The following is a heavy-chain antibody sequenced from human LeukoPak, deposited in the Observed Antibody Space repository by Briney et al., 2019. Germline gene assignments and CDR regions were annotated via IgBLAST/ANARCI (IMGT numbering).Heavy chain of an antibody. Sequence: GRSLRLSCAASGFTFSSYAMHWVRQAPGKGLEWVAVISYDGSNKYYADSVKGRFTISRDNSKNTLYLQMNSLRAEDTAVYYCAKDRYCSGGSCYWDAFDYWGQGTLVTVSS. CDR2: ISYDGSNK. V-gene: IGHV3-30*04. CDR3: AKDRYCSGGSCYWDAFDY. D-gene: IGHD2-15*01. CDR1: GFTFSSYA. J-gene: IGHJ4*02.